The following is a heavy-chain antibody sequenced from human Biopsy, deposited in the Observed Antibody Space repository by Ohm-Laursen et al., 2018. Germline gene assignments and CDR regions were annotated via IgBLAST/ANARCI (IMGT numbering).Heavy chain of an antibody. CDR1: GGSFTGYY. Sequence: GTLSLTCAVYGGSFTGYYWSWIRQPPGKGLEWIGEINHSGSTNYNPSLKSRVAISLDTSKNQLSLKLSSVTAADTAVYYCARESDSSGYYYRDYWGQGTLVTVSS. CDR2: INHSGST. J-gene: IGHJ4*02. V-gene: IGHV4-34*01. CDR3: ARESDSSGYYYRDY. D-gene: IGHD3-22*01.